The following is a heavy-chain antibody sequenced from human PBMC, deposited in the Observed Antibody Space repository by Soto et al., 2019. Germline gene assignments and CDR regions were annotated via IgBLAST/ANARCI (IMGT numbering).Heavy chain of an antibody. Sequence: SETLSLTCAVSGYSISSGYYWGWIRQPPGKGLEWIGSIYHSGSTCYNPSLKSRVTISVDTSKNQFSLKLSSVTAADTAVYYCARDPVWFGELFGWFDPWGQGTLVTVSS. D-gene: IGHD3-10*01. CDR1: GYSISSGYY. CDR3: ARDPVWFGELFGWFDP. CDR2: IYHSGST. V-gene: IGHV4-38-2*02. J-gene: IGHJ5*02.